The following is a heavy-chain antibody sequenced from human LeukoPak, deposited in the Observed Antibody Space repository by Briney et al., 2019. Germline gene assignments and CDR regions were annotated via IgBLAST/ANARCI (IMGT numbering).Heavy chain of an antibody. Sequence: PGGSLRLSCAASGFTFSSYGMSWVRQAPGKGLEWVSAISGSGGSTYYADSVKGRFTISRDNSKNTLYLQMNSLRVEDTAMYFCASVRLPGDAFDIWGQGTRVTVSS. CDR2: ISGSGGST. D-gene: IGHD5/OR15-5a*01. CDR1: GFTFSSYG. CDR3: ASVRLPGDAFDI. V-gene: IGHV3-23*01. J-gene: IGHJ3*02.